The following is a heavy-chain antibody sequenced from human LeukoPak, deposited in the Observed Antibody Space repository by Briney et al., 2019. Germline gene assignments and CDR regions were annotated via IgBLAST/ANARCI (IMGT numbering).Heavy chain of an antibody. J-gene: IGHJ4*02. CDR3: ARQGRDYAVPYYFDY. D-gene: IGHD4-17*01. CDR1: GHSFTSYW. Sequence: KPGESLKISCKGSGHSFTSYWIGWVRQMPGKGLEWTGIIYPGDSDTRYSPSFQGQVTISADKSISTAYLQWSSLKASDTAMYYCARQGRDYAVPYYFDYWGQGTLVTVSS. CDR2: IYPGDSDT. V-gene: IGHV5-51*01.